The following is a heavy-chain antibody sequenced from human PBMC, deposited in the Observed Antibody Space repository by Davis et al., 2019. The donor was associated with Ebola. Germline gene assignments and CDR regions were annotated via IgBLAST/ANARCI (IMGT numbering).Heavy chain of an antibody. D-gene: IGHD4-17*01. Sequence: SETLSLTCAVYGGSFSDYFWSWIRQPPEKGLEWIGEISHLSGYTNYNPSLRSRVAISVDSSKNQFSLKVNSVTAADTATYYCARTTKTNIEDSGLGYNSFDSWGQGVLVSVSS. CDR1: GGSFSDYF. CDR3: ARTTKTNIEDSGLGYNSFDS. CDR2: ISHLSGYT. V-gene: IGHV4-34*01. J-gene: IGHJ5*01.